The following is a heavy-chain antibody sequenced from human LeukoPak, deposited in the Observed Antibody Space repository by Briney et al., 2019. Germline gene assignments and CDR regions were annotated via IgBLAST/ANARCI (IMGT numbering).Heavy chain of an antibody. CDR3: ARDMAVLRGVVRPFDH. V-gene: IGHV4-38-2*02. CDR2: FYHGGST. J-gene: IGHJ4*02. D-gene: IGHD3-10*01. Sequence: SETLSLTCTVSGYSISTGYYWDWIRQPPGKGLEWIGTFYHGGSTYYNPSLKSRVTISVDTSKNQFSLNLTSVTAADTAVYYCARDMAVLRGVVRPFDHWGQGTLVTVSS. CDR1: GYSISTGYY.